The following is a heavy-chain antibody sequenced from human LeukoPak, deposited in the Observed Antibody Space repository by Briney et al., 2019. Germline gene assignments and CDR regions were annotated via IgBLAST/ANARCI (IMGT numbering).Heavy chain of an antibody. CDR1: GGTFSSYA. J-gene: IGHJ6*03. CDR3: ARRAVGNSHYYSMDV. CDR2: IIPIFGTA. D-gene: IGHD6-19*01. V-gene: IGHV1-69*06. Sequence: SVKVSCKASGGTFSSYAISWVRQAPGQGLEWMGGIIPIFGTANYAQKFQGRVTITADKSTSTAYMELSSLRSEDTAVYYCARRAVGNSHYYSMDVWGKGTTVTVSS.